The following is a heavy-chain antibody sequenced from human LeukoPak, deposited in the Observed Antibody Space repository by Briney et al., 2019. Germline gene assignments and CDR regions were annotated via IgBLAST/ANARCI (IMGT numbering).Heavy chain of an antibody. Sequence: ASVKVSCKASGYTFTDYYMHWVQQAPGKGLEWMGRVDPEDGETIYAEKFQGRVTITADTSTDTAYMELSSLRSEDTAVYYCATAREFDPWGQGTLVTVSS. J-gene: IGHJ5*02. CDR2: VDPEDGET. V-gene: IGHV1-69-2*01. CDR3: ATAREFDP. CDR1: GYTFTDYY.